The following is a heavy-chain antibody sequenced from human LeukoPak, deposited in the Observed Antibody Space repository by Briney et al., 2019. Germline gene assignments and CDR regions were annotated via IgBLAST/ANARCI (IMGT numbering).Heavy chain of an antibody. D-gene: IGHD6-13*01. CDR3: ARGGIAAAGTPVDY. CDR1: GGSISSYY. CDR2: IYYSGST. J-gene: IGHJ4*02. V-gene: IGHV4-59*01. Sequence: SETLSLACTVSGGSISSYYWSWIRQPPGKGLEWIGYIYYSGSTKYNTSLKSRVTISVDTSKNQFSLKLSSVTAADTAVYYCARGGIAAAGTPVDYWGQGTLVTVSS.